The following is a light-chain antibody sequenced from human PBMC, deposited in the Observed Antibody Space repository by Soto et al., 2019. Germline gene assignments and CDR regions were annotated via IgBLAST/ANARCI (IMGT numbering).Light chain of an antibody. CDR1: QSSSTY. V-gene: IGKV1-39*01. J-gene: IGKJ5*01. CDR2: AAS. Sequence: DIQMTQSPSSLSASVGDRVTITCRARQSSSTYLNWYQQKPGKAPKLLIYAASSLQSGVPSRFSGSGSGTDFTLTISSLQPEDFATYYCQQSSSTLITFGQGTRLEIK. CDR3: QQSSSTLIT.